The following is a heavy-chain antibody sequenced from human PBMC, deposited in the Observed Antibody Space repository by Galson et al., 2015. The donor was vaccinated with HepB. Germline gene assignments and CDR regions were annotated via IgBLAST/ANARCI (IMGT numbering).Heavy chain of an antibody. D-gene: IGHD3-22*01. CDR2: TSGSGDTT. CDR1: GFSFSSYA. CDR3: AKSYYDFSGYYAPFNY. J-gene: IGHJ4*02. Sequence: SLRLSCAASGFSFSSYAMDWVRQAPGKGLEWVSATSGSGDTTYYAGSVKGRFTASRDNSKNTLYLQMNSLRAEDTAVYYCAKSYYDFSGYYAPFNYWGQGTLVTVSS. V-gene: IGHV3-23*01.